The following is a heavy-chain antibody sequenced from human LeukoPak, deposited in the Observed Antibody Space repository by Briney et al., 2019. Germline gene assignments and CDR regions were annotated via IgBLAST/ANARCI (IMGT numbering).Heavy chain of an antibody. CDR1: GGSISITSYY. V-gene: IGHV4-39*01. Sequence: SDTLSLTCTVSGGSISITSYYWGSVRQPRGKGLEWIGSMFNSESTYHNPSLKSRDTISIDTSKNQFSLKLSAVTAADTAVYYCARHRVFNWNHPIWFDPWGQGTLVTVSS. J-gene: IGHJ5*02. CDR2: MFNSEST. CDR3: ARHRVFNWNHPIWFDP. D-gene: IGHD1-14*01.